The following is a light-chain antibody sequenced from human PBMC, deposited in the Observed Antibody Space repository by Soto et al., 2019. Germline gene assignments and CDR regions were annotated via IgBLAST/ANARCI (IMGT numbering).Light chain of an antibody. J-gene: IGLJ1*01. CDR1: NPNIGSNY. CDR3: AAWDDTLSVYYV. V-gene: IGLV1-47*01. Sequence: QSVLTQPPSASGTPGQRVTISCSGSNPNIGSNYVYWYQQLPGTAPKLLIYRNDRRPSGVPDRFSGSKSGTSASLVIRGLRSEDEADYYCAAWDDTLSVYYVFGTGTKVTVL. CDR2: RND.